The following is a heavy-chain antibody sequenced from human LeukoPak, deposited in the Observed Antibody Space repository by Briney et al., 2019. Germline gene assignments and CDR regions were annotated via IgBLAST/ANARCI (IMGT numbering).Heavy chain of an antibody. D-gene: IGHD4-11*01. CDR1: GFTFDDYA. CDR3: AKDNPTTVTEYYFDY. V-gene: IGHV3-43*02. J-gene: IGHJ4*02. Sequence: GGSLRLSCAASGFTFDDYAMHWVRQAPGKGLEWVSLISGDGGSTYCADSVKGRFTISRDNSKNSLYLQMNSLRTEDTALYYCAKDNPTTVTEYYFDYWGQGTLVTVSS. CDR2: ISGDGGST.